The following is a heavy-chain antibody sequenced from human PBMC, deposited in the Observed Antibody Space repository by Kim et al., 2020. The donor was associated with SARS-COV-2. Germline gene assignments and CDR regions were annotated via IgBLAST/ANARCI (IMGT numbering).Heavy chain of an antibody. D-gene: IGHD6-13*01. CDR3: AKDSPHPVTFIAAAGTLPH. Sequence: GGSLRLSCAASGFTFSSYAMSWVRQAPGKGLEWVSAISGSGGSTYYADSVKGRFTISRDNSKNTLYLQMNSLRAEDTAVYYCAKDSPHPVTFIAAAGTLPHWGQGTLVTVSS. V-gene: IGHV3-23*01. J-gene: IGHJ4*02. CDR2: ISGSGGST. CDR1: GFTFSSYA.